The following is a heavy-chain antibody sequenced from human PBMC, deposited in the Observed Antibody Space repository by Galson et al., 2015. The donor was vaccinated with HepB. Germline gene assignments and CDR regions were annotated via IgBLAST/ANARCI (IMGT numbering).Heavy chain of an antibody. CDR2: IYSGGST. V-gene: IGHV3-66*01. Sequence: SLRLSCAASGFTVRSNYMSWVRQAPGKGLEWVSVIYSGGSTYYAAPVKGRFTISRDDSKNTLYLQMNSLKTEDTAVYYCTTEPVLLWFGELLSYGMDVWGQGTTVTVSS. D-gene: IGHD3-10*01. CDR1: GFTVRSNY. CDR3: TTEPVLLWFGELLSYGMDV. J-gene: IGHJ6*02.